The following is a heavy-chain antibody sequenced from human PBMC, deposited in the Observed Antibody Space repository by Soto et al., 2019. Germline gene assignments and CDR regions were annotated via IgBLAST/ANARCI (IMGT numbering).Heavy chain of an antibody. CDR1: GYSFTSYW. D-gene: IGHD2-8*01. Sequence: GESLKISCKGSGYSFTSYWISWVRQMPGKGLEWMGRIDPSDSYTNYSPSFQGHVTISADKSISTAYLQWSSLKASDTAMYYCARRINGHYYYYGMDVWGQGTRVTVSS. V-gene: IGHV5-10-1*01. CDR2: IDPSDSYT. J-gene: IGHJ6*02. CDR3: ARRINGHYYYYGMDV.